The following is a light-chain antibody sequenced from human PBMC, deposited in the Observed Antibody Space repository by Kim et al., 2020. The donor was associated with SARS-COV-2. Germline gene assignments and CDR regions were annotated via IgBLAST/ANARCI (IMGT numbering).Light chain of an antibody. CDR2: WAS. Sequence: DIVMTQSPDSPAVSLGERATINCKSSQSVLYSSNNKNYLAWYQQKPGQPPKLLIYWASTRESGVPDRFSGSGSGTDFTLTISSLQAEDVAVYYCQQYYSTPFTFGGGTKVDIK. CDR1: QSVLYSSNNKNY. J-gene: IGKJ4*01. CDR3: QQYYSTPFT. V-gene: IGKV4-1*01.